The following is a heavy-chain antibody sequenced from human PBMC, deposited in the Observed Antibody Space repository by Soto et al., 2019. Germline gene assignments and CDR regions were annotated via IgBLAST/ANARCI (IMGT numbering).Heavy chain of an antibody. D-gene: IGHD2-2*01. CDR3: ARHSKYCSSSNCYSIFDF. CDR2: IHYSGST. Sequence: PSETLSLTCTVSSGSISNSGYYWDWIRQPPGKGLEWIGSIHYSGSTYYNPSLKSRVTISEDTSKNQFSLKLSSVTAADTAVYYCARHSKYCSSSNCYSIFDFWGQGTLVTVSS. CDR1: SGSISNSGYY. J-gene: IGHJ4*02. V-gene: IGHV4-39*01.